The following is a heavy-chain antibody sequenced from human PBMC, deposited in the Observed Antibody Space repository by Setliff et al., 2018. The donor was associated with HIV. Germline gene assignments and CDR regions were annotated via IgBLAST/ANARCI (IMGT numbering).Heavy chain of an antibody. CDR1: GFTFSSYW. Sequence: QSGGSLRLSCAASGFTFSSYWMHWVRQAPGKGLVWVSRINSDGSSTSYADSVQGRFPISRENAKNTLYLQMNSLRAEDTAVYYCARVRGSIVATIRRHSSSWEFDYWGQGTLVTVSS. J-gene: IGHJ4*02. CDR2: INSDGSST. CDR3: ARVRGSIVATIRRHSSSWEFDY. D-gene: IGHD5-12*01. V-gene: IGHV3-74*01.